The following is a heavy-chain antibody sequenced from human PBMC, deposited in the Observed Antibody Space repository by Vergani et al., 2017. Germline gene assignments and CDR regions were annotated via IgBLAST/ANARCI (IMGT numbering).Heavy chain of an antibody. CDR3: ARYCSSTSCYQGGFDY. CDR2: IYTSGST. CDR1: GGSISSGSYY. V-gene: IGHV4-61*02. J-gene: IGHJ4*02. Sequence: QVQLQESGPGLVKPSQTLSLTCTVSGGSISSGSYYWSWIRQPAGKGLEWIGRIYTSGSTNYNPSLKSRVTMSVDTSKNQFSLKLSSVTAADTAVYYCARYCSSTSCYQGGFDYWDQGTLVTVSS. D-gene: IGHD2-2*01.